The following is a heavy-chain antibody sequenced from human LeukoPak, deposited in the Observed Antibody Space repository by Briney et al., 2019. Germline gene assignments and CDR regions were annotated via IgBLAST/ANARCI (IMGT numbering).Heavy chain of an antibody. CDR2: ISSSSSAI. CDR1: GFSFSSYS. CDR3: ARDGAVYSGNNYLEY. D-gene: IGHD1-26*01. J-gene: IGHJ4*02. Sequence: GGSLRLSCAASGFSFSSYSMNWVRQAPGKGLEWISYISSSSSAIFYADSVKGRFTISRDNAENSLYLQMNSLRSEDTAVYYCARDGAVYSGNNYLEYWGQGTLVTVSS. V-gene: IGHV3-48*01.